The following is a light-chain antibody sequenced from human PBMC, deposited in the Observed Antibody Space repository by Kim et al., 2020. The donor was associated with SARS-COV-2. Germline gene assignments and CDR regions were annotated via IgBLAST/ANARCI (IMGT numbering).Light chain of an antibody. CDR1: RSVSSN. J-gene: IGKJ2*01. CDR3: QQYNNWPYT. V-gene: IGKV3-15*01. CDR2: GAS. Sequence: EIVMTQSPATLSLSPGERATLSCRASRSVSSNLAWYQQKPGQAPRLLIYGASTRATGIPARFSGSGSGTEFTLTISSLQSEDFAVYYCQQYNNWPYTFGQGTKLEI.